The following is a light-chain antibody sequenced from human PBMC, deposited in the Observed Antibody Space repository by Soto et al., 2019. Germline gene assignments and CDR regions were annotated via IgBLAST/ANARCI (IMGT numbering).Light chain of an antibody. Sequence: DIQMTQSPSSLSASVGDRVTITCRASQAIRNDVGWYQQKPGKDPKRLIYVASRLESGVPSRFSGSGFGTEFTLTISGLQPEDFATYYCQQYNRSPWTFGQGAKVEIK. J-gene: IGKJ1*01. CDR2: VAS. V-gene: IGKV1-17*01. CDR3: QQYNRSPWT. CDR1: QAIRND.